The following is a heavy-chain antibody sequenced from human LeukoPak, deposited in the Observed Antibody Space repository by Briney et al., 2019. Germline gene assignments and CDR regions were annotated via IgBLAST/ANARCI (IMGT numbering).Heavy chain of an antibody. CDR2: IYSGGSA. J-gene: IGHJ4*02. Sequence: EGSLRLSCAASGFTVISNDMSWVRQSPGKGLEWVSIIYSGGSAYYADSVKGRFTISRDNSKNTLYLQMNSLRAEDTAVYYCARDSNDYYDSSPGYFDYWGQGTPVTVSS. V-gene: IGHV3-66*01. CDR3: ARDSNDYYDSSPGYFDY. CDR1: GFTVISND. D-gene: IGHD3-22*01.